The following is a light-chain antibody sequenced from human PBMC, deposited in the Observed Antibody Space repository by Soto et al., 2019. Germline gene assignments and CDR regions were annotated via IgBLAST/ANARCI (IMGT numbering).Light chain of an antibody. CDR1: QSVSIN. J-gene: IGKJ4*01. CDR3: QQYNNWPPLT. Sequence: EIVMTQSPATLSVSPGESDTLSCRASQSVSINLAWYQQNPGQAPRLIIYRASTRDTGMQARFSGSGSGTEFTLTISSLQSEDVAVYYCQQYNNWPPLTFGGGNKVEIK. CDR2: RAS. V-gene: IGKV3-15*01.